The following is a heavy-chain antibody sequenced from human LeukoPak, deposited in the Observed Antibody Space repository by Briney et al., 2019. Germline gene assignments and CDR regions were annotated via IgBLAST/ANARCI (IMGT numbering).Heavy chain of an antibody. D-gene: IGHD3-22*01. V-gene: IGHV3-30*04. CDR1: AFSFSSYT. CDR2: ISYDGNNE. J-gene: IGHJ4*02. Sequence: GRSLRLSCAASAFSFSSYTMHWVRQAPGKWLDWVALISYDGNNEYYADSVKGRFTISRDNSKNTLYLLMNSLRAEDTAVYYCAKGPRVIQSYFDYWGQGTLVPVSS. CDR3: AKGPRVIQSYFDY.